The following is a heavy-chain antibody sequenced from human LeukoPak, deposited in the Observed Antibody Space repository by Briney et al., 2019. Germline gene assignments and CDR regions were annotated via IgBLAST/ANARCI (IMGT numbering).Heavy chain of an antibody. CDR3: ARTNSYYYMDV. CDR2: IYYSGST. J-gene: IGHJ6*03. V-gene: IGHV4-39*01. CDR1: GGSISSSSYY. Sequence: SETLSLTCTVSGGSISSSSYYWGWIRQPPGKGLEWIGSIYYSGSTYYNPSLKSRVTISVDTSKNQFSLKLSSVTAADTAVYYCARTNSYYYMDVWGERTTVTVSS.